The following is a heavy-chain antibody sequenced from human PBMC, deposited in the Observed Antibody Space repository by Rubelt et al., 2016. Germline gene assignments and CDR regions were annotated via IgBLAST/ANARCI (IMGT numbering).Heavy chain of an antibody. CDR3: ARCGYYYDSSGYYNY. CDR1: GGSFSGYY. Sequence: QVQLQQWGAGLLKPSETLSLTCAVYGGSFSGYYWSWIRQPPGKGLEWIGEINHSGSTKYNPSLKSRVTISVATSKTQFSLKLSFVTAADTAVYYCARCGYYYDSSGYYNYWGQGTLVTVSS. D-gene: IGHD3-22*01. V-gene: IGHV4-34*01. J-gene: IGHJ4*02. CDR2: INHSGST.